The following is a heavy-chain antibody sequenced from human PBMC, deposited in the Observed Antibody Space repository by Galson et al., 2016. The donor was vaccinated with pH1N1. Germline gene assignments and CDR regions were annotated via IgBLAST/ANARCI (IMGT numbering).Heavy chain of an antibody. D-gene: IGHD3-22*01. Sequence: SVKVSCKASGGTFDNYGISWVRQAPGQGLEWMGGIIPTRGSSNYGQKYQGRVTITADESTGTAYMELSNLRSEDTAVYYCARARYLDSSDYHYESYIWGQGTLVTVSS. V-gene: IGHV1-69*13. CDR3: ARARYLDSSDYHYESYI. CDR1: GGTFDNYG. CDR2: IIPTRGSS. J-gene: IGHJ4*02.